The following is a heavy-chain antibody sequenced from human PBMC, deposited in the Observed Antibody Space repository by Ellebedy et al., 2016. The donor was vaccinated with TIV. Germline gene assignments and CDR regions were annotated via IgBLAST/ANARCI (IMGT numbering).Heavy chain of an antibody. Sequence: SETLSLTCTVSGGSISSGGFYWSWSRQRPGKGLEWIGCISDSGSTYYSPSLRSRITMSRDTSKNQFSLKLSAVTAADAAVYYCARTAGGKDLDFWGRGARVTVSS. V-gene: IGHV4-31*03. CDR3: ARTAGGKDLDF. D-gene: IGHD6-13*01. CDR1: GGSISSGGFY. J-gene: IGHJ4*02. CDR2: ISDSGST.